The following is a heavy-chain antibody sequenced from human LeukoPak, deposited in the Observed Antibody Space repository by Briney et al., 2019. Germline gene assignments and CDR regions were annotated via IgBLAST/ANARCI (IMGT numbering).Heavy chain of an antibody. J-gene: IGHJ5*02. CDR2: IYTSGST. CDR1: GGSISSYY. D-gene: IGHD3-3*01. V-gene: IGHV4-4*07. CDR3: ARGPGYDFWSGYQNWFDP. Sequence: PSETLSLTCTVSGGSISSYYWSWIRQPAGKGLEWIGRIYTSGSTNYNPSLKSRVTMSVDTSKNQFSLKLSSVTAADTAVYYCARGPGYDFWSGYQNWFDPWGQGTLVTVSS.